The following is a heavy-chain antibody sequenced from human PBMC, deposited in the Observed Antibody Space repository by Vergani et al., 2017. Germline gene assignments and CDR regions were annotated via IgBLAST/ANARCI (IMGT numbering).Heavy chain of an antibody. V-gene: IGHV4-30-4*08. D-gene: IGHD2-2*01. J-gene: IGHJ3*02. CDR1: GAYVGSGGYY. Sequence: QVQLQESGPGLVKASQTLSLTCSVSGAYVGSGGYYWSWIRQHPGKGLEWIGYIYYSGSTYYNPSLKSRVTISVDTSKNQFSLKLSSVTAADTAVYYCASYIVVVPAAAPLDAFDIWGQGTMVTVSS. CDR3: ASYIVVVPAAAPLDAFDI. CDR2: IYYSGST.